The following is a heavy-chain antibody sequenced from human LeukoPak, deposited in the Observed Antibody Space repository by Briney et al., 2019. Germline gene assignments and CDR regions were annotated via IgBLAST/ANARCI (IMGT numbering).Heavy chain of an antibody. CDR2: IRQDGSVQ. CDR3: LVTTRSRGFDY. J-gene: IGHJ4*02. Sequence: VGSLRLSCAASGFTFSSYWMSWVRQAPGKGLEWVANIRQDGSVQNYVDSVKGRFTISRDNPKNSVYLQMSSLRAEDTAVYYCLVTTRSRGFDYWGQGTLVTVSS. CDR1: GFTFSSYW. V-gene: IGHV3-7*01. D-gene: IGHD1/OR15-1a*01.